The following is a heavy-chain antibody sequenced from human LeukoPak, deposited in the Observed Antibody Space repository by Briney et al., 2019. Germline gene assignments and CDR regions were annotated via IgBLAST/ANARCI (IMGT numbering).Heavy chain of an antibody. CDR3: ARASSSSRKFDY. J-gene: IGHJ4*02. CDR1: GGSISSSSYY. D-gene: IGHD6-6*01. Sequence: SETLSLTCTVSGGSISSSSYYWGWIRQPPGKGLEWIGSIYYSGSTYYNPSLKSRVTISVDTSKNQFSLKLSSVTAADTAVYYCARASSSSRKFDYWGQGTLVTVSS. V-gene: IGHV4-39*01. CDR2: IYYSGST.